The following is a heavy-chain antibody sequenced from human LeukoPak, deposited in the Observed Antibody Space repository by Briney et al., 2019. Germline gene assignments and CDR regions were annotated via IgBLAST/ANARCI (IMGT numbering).Heavy chain of an antibody. Sequence: SETLSLTCAVYGGSFSGYYWSWIRQPPGKGLEWIGETNHSGSTNYNPSLKSRVTISVDTSKNQFSLKLSSVTAADTAVYYCARSKVRVRGVDYWGQGTLVTVSS. CDR3: ARSKVRVRGVDY. D-gene: IGHD3-10*01. J-gene: IGHJ4*02. CDR1: GGSFSGYY. V-gene: IGHV4-34*01. CDR2: TNHSGST.